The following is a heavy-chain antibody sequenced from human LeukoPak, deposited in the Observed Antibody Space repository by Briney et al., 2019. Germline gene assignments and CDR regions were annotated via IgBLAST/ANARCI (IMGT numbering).Heavy chain of an antibody. CDR3: ARAPGGYGSGSRGACDI. CDR1: GGSIRSYY. Sequence: ASETLSLTCTVSGGSIRSYYWNRIRQPPGKGLEWIGYIYYSGSTNYNPSLKSRVTISVDTSKNQFSLKLSSVTAADTAVYYCARAPGGYGSGSRGACDIWGQGTIVTVSS. J-gene: IGHJ3*02. CDR2: IYYSGST. D-gene: IGHD3-10*01. V-gene: IGHV4-59*01.